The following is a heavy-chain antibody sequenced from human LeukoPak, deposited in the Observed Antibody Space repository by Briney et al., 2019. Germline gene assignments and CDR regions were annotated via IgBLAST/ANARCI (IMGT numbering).Heavy chain of an antibody. V-gene: IGHV1-8*03. CDR3: AKEDVGESPALT. CDR1: GYTFTSYD. CDR2: MNPNSGNT. Sequence: ASVKVSCKASGYTFTSYDINWVRQATGQGLEWMGWMNPNSGNTGYAQKFQGRVTITRNTSISTAYMELSSLRSEDTAVYYCAKEDVGESPALTWGQGTLVTVSS. D-gene: IGHD3-10*01. J-gene: IGHJ5*02.